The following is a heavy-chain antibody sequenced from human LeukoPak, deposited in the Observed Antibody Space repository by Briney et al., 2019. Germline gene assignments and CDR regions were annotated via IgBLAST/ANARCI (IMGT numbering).Heavy chain of an antibody. Sequence: GGSLRLSCAASGFTFSDYYMSWIRHAPGKGLEWVSYISSSGSTIYYADSVKGRFTISRDNAKNSLYLQMNSLRAEDTAVYYCASEGVYSSGPTDYWGQGTLVTVSS. V-gene: IGHV3-11*04. CDR2: ISSSGSTI. CDR3: ASEGVYSSGPTDY. D-gene: IGHD6-19*01. CDR1: GFTFSDYY. J-gene: IGHJ4*02.